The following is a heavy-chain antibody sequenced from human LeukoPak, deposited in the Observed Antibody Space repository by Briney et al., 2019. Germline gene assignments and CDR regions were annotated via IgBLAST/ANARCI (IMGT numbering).Heavy chain of an antibody. V-gene: IGHV3-21*06. J-gene: IGHJ4*02. D-gene: IGHD6-19*01. Sequence: PGESLRLSCTASKLTFSSYHMHWVRQAPGKGLEWVSSISSSGSYVHYIDSVKGRFTISRDDAQNSLFLRMNSLRAEDTAVYYCARQRQSSGLEYWGQGTLVTVSS. CDR1: KLTFSSYH. CDR2: ISSSGSYV. CDR3: ARQRQSSGLEY.